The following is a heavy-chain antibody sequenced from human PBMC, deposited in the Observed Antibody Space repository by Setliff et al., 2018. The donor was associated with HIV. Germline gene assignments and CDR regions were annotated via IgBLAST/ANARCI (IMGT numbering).Heavy chain of an antibody. V-gene: IGHV3-48*03. CDR1: GFTFSSYE. D-gene: IGHD5-12*01. J-gene: IGHJ6*02. Sequence: GGSLRLSCAASGFTFSSYEMNWVRQAPGKGLEWVSDISSSGSTIYYADSVKGRFTISRDNAKNSVYLEMNSLQTEDTALYYCARGDGYRANDAYYDTGMDVWGQGITVTVSS. CDR2: ISSSGSTI. CDR3: ARGDGYRANDAYYDTGMDV.